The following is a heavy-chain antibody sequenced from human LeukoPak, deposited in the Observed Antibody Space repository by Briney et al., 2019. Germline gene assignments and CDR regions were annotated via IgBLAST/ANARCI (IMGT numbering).Heavy chain of an antibody. CDR1: GFTFSSYA. CDR3: AVTGYSSSWYFDY. V-gene: IGHV3-30*01. Sequence: PGRSLRLSCAAFGFTFSSYAMHWVRQAPGKGLEWVAVISYDGSNKYYADSVKGRFTISRDNSKNTLYLQMNSLRAEETAVYHCAVTGYSSSWYFDYWGQGTLVTVSS. CDR2: ISYDGSNK. J-gene: IGHJ4*02. D-gene: IGHD6-13*01.